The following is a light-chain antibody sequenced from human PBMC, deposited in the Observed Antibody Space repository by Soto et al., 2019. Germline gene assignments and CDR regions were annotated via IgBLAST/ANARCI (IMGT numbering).Light chain of an antibody. V-gene: IGLV2-14*01. J-gene: IGLJ3*02. CDR3: SSYTSSSTRV. CDR1: SSDVGGYNY. Sequence: QSVLTQPASVSGSPGQSITISCTGTSSDVGGYNYVSWYQQHPGKAPKLMIYEVSNRPSGVSNRFSGSKSGNTASLTISGLQAEDEADYYCSSYTSSSTRVFGGATNLTVL. CDR2: EVS.